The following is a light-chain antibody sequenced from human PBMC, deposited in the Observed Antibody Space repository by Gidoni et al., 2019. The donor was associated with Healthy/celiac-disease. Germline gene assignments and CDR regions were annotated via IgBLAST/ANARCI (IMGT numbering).Light chain of an antibody. CDR1: QSVSSN. J-gene: IGKJ4*01. CDR3: QQYNNWPPDLT. Sequence: EIVMTQSPATLSVSPGERATLSCRASQSVSSNSAWYQQKPGQAPRLLIYGASTRATGIPARFSGSGSGTEFTLTISSLQSEDFAVYYCQQYNNWPPDLTFGGGIKVEIK. CDR2: GAS. V-gene: IGKV3-15*01.